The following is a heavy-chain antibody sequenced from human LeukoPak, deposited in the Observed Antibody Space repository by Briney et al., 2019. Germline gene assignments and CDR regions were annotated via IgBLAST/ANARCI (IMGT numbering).Heavy chain of an antibody. V-gene: IGHV3-30*18. Sequence: LSLTCAVYGGSFSGYYWSWVRQAPGKGLEWVALISHDGSKRYCADSVKGRFTISRDNSKNTLYLQMNSLRPEDTAVYFCAKERYILDYWGQGTLVTVSS. D-gene: IGHD1-14*01. CDR2: ISHDGSKR. CDR3: AKERYILDY. J-gene: IGHJ4*02. CDR1: GGSFSGYY.